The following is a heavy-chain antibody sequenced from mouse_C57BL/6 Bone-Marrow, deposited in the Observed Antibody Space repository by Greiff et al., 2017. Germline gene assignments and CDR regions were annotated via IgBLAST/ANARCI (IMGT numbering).Heavy chain of an antibody. Sequence: EVKLVASGGGLVQPGGSLSLSCAASGFTFTAYYMSWFRQPPGKALEWLGFIRNKANGYTTAYSASVKGRFTISRDNSQSILYLQMKALRAEDSATYYCARLYYGGYYCDYWCQGTTLTVSS. CDR3: ARLYYGGYYCDY. D-gene: IGHD1-1*01. CDR2: IRNKANGYTT. V-gene: IGHV7-3*01. J-gene: IGHJ2*01. CDR1: GFTFTAYY.